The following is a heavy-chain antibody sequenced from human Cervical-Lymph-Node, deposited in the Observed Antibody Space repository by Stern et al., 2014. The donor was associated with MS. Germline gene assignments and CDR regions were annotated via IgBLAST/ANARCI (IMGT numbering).Heavy chain of an antibody. V-gene: IGHV3-23*01. J-gene: IGHJ4*02. CDR2: ISGSGGST. Sequence: EVQLLESGGGLVQPGGSLRLSCAASGFTFSSYAMSWVRQAPGKGLEWVSAISGSGGSTYYADSVKGRFTISRDNSKNTLYLQMNSLRAEDTAVYYCAKDRAGGKYATSSGWYNYWGQGTLVTVSS. CDR3: AKDRAGGKYATSSGWYNY. CDR1: GFTFSSYA. D-gene: IGHD6-19*01.